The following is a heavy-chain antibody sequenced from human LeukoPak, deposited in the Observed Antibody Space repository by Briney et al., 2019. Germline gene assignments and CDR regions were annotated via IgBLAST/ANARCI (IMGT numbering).Heavy chain of an antibody. CDR1: GFTFSSYE. D-gene: IGHD3-9*01. CDR3: ARDWYDNSDAFDI. Sequence: GGSLRLSCAASGFTFSSYEMNWVRQAPGKGLEWVSYISSSGSTIYYAGSVKGRFTISRDNAKNSLYLQMNSLRAEDTAVYYCARDWYDNSDAFDIWGQGTMVTVSS. V-gene: IGHV3-48*03. CDR2: ISSSGSTI. J-gene: IGHJ3*02.